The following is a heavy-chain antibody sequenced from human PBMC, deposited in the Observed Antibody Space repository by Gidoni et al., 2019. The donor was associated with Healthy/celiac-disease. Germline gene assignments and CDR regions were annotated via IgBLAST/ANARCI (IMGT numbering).Heavy chain of an antibody. D-gene: IGHD2-21*01. V-gene: IGHV3-66*02. CDR2: IYSGGST. CDR3: ARGDCGGDCYLYYYYYYMDV. J-gene: IGHJ6*03. CDR1: RSPVSRIY. Sequence: EVQLVASGGGLVQPGGSLRLSCPASRSPVSRIYMSWVRQAPGKGLEWVSVIYSGGSTYYADSVKGRFTISRDNSKNTLYLQMNSLRAEDTAVYYCARGDCGGDCYLYYYYYYMDVWGKGTTVTVSS.